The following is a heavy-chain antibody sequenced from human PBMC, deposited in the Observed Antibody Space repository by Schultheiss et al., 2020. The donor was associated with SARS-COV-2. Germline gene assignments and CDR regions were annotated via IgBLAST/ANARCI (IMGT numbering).Heavy chain of an antibody. CDR2: IYYSGST. CDR1: GGSISSYY. Sequence: SETLSLTCTVSGGSISSYYWSWIRQPPGKGLEWIGYIYYSGSTNYNPSLKSRVTISVDTSKNQFSLKLSSVTAADTAVYYCARGVPRGEYSSGWYSYYYYYMDVWGKGTTVTVSS. CDR3: ARGVPRGEYSSGWYSYYYYYMDV. V-gene: IGHV4-59*12. D-gene: IGHD6-19*01. J-gene: IGHJ6*03.